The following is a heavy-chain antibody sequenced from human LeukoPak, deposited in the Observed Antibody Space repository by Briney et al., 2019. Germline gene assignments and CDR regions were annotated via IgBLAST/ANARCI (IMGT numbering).Heavy chain of an antibody. Sequence: SETLSFTGTGSGCSISSYYWSWHRQPPGKGLEWMGYIYYSGSTNYNPSLKSRVTISVDTSKNQFSLKLSSVTAADTAVYYCASLGPHYYDSSGYYYFDYWGQGTLVTVSS. CDR2: IYYSGST. J-gene: IGHJ4*02. CDR3: ASLGPHYYDSSGYYYFDY. D-gene: IGHD3-22*01. V-gene: IGHV4-59*01. CDR1: GCSISSYY.